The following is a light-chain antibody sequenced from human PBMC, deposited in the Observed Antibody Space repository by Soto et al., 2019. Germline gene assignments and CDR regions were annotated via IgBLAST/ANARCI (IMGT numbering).Light chain of an antibody. CDR3: AAWDDSLAWV. V-gene: IGLV1-44*01. CDR1: SSNMRTNT. Sequence: QPVLTQPPSASGTPGQTVSISCSGTSSNMRTNTVNWYQHLPGTAPKLIIYSNDQRPSGVPDRFFASKSGTSASLAINGLQSADEAVYYCAAWDDSLAWVFGGGTKLTV. CDR2: SND. J-gene: IGLJ3*02.